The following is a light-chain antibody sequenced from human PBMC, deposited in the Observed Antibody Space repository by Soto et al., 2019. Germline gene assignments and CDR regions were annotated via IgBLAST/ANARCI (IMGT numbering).Light chain of an antibody. V-gene: IGKV3-11*01. Sequence: EIVLTQSPATLSLSPGERATLSCRASQSVSSYLAWYQQKPGQAPRLLIYDASNRATGIPARFSGSGSGTDFTLTISSLEAEDFAVYYCQPYGSSPKTFGQGTKVDIK. CDR1: QSVSSY. CDR3: QPYGSSPKT. CDR2: DAS. J-gene: IGKJ1*01.